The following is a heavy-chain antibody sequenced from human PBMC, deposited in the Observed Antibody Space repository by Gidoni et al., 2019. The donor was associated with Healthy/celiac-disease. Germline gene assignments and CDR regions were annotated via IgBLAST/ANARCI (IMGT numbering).Heavy chain of an antibody. CDR1: GFTFSSYG. D-gene: IGHD4-17*01. CDR3: ARPQNYGDPYYGIDV. V-gene: IGHV3-33*01. Sequence: QVQLVESGGGVVQPGRSLRLSCAASGFTFSSYGMHWVRQAPGKGLEWVAVIWYDGSNKYYADSVKGRFTISRDNSKNTLYLQMNSLRAEDTAVYYCARPQNYGDPYYGIDVWGQGTTVTVSS. J-gene: IGHJ6*02. CDR2: IWYDGSNK.